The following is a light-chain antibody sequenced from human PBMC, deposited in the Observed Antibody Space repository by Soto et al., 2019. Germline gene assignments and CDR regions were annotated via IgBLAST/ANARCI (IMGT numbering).Light chain of an antibody. CDR2: GVS. Sequence: EMVMTQSPTPLSVFPGERATLSCRASQSVNNNLAWYQQKPGQAPRLLIHGVSTRATGIPARFSGSGSGTEFTLTISSLQSEDFAVYYCQQYNNWRTFGQRTKVDIK. CDR1: QSVNNN. V-gene: IGKV3-15*01. J-gene: IGKJ1*01. CDR3: QQYNNWRT.